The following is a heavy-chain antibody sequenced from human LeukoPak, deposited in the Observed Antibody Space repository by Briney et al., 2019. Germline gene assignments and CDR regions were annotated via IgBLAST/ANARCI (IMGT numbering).Heavy chain of an antibody. V-gene: IGHV3-30*18. CDR3: AKEDSGSYDALDY. CDR1: GFTFSSYG. J-gene: IGHJ4*02. CDR2: ISYDGSNK. D-gene: IGHD1-26*01. Sequence: PGGSLRLSCAASGFTFSSYGMHWVRQAPGKGLEWVAVISYDGSNKYYADSVEGRFTISRDNSKNTLYLQMNSLRAEDTAVYYCAKEDSGSYDALDYWGQGTLVTVSS.